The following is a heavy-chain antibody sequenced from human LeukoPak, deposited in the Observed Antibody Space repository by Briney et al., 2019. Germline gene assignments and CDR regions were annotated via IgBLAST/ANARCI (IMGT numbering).Heavy chain of an antibody. Sequence: PSETLSLTCTVSGGSISSSSFYWGWIRQPPGKGLEWIGSIYYSGSTYYNPSLKSPVTISVDTSKNEFSLRLSSVTAADTAVYFCAHFRGGAFDFWGRGTMVTVSS. J-gene: IGHJ3*01. CDR2: IYYSGST. D-gene: IGHD3-16*01. V-gene: IGHV4-39*01. CDR1: GGSISSSSFY. CDR3: AHFRGGAFDF.